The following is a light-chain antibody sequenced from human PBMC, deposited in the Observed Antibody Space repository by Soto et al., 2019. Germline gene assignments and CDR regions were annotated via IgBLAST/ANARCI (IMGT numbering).Light chain of an antibody. CDR3: QQLYSHPLT. J-gene: IGKJ4*01. CDR1: QGITSY. V-gene: IGKV1-9*01. Sequence: IQLTQSPSSLSASVGCRVSITCRSSQGITSYLAWYQQRPGKAPGLLIYSASTLQSGVPSRFSGSGYGTDFSLTISNLQHEDFATYYCQQLYSHPLTFGGGTKVDIK. CDR2: SAS.